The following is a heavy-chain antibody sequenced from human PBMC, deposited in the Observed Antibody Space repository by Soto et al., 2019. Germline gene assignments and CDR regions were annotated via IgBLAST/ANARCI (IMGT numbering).Heavy chain of an antibody. CDR2: IKQDGSEK. D-gene: IGHD3-22*01. V-gene: IGHV3-7*05. J-gene: IGHJ3*02. Sequence: GGSLRLSCAASGFTFSSYWMSWVRQAPGKGLEWVANIKQDGSEKYYVDSVKGRFTISRDNSKNTLYLQMNSLRAEDTAVYYCAKDAMIVVDPNIGCNAFDIWGQGTMVTVSS. CDR1: GFTFSSYW. CDR3: AKDAMIVVDPNIGCNAFDI.